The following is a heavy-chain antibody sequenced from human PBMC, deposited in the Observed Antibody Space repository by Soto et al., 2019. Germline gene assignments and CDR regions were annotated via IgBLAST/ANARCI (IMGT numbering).Heavy chain of an antibody. CDR2: IKPDGSEQ. J-gene: IGHJ6*02. CDR3: ARGNWNYYYGFDV. Sequence: EVQLVESGGGLVQPGGSLRLSCAASEFTFDKYYMTWVRQAPGKGPEWVANIKPDGSEQYYVDSVKGRFTISRDNANNSLYLQMNSLRAEDTAVYFCARGNWNYYYGFDVWDQGTTVTVSS. CDR1: EFTFDKYY. V-gene: IGHV3-7*01. D-gene: IGHD1-20*01.